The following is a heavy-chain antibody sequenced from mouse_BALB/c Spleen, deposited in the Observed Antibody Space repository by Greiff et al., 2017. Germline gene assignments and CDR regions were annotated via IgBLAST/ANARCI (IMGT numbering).Heavy chain of an antibody. V-gene: IGHV14-3*02. CDR2: IDPANGNT. Sequence: VQLKESGAELVKPGASVKLSCTASGFNIKDTYMHWVKQRPEQGLEWIGRIDPANGNTKYDPKFQGKATITADTSSNTAYLQLSSLTSEDTAVYYCARDYGNYEFDYWGQGTTLTVSS. CDR1: GFNIKDTY. D-gene: IGHD2-1*01. CDR3: ARDYGNYEFDY. J-gene: IGHJ2*01.